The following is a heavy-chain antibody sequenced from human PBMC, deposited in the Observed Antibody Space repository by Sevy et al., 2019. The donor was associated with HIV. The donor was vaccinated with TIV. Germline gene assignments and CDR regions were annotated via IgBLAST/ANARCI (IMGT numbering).Heavy chain of an antibody. D-gene: IGHD1-26*01. Sequence: GGSLRLSCLASGFTFSTYAMSWVRQAPGKGLDWVSSISGSGGSTYYADSVNGRFTFSRDNSKNTQYLNMNSLSAEDTAVYYCAKGESTFDGLDVWGQGTTVTVSS. CDR2: ISGSGGST. CDR1: GFTFSTYA. J-gene: IGHJ6*02. CDR3: AKGESTFDGLDV. V-gene: IGHV3-23*01.